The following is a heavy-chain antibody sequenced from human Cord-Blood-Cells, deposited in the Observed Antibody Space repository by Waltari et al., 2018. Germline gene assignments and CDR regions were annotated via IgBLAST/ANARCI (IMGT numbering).Heavy chain of an antibody. V-gene: IGHV3-30-3*01. CDR1: GFTFSSYA. D-gene: IGHD7-27*01. CDR3: ARDNWGSGRAFDI. Sequence: QVQLVESGGGVVQPGRSLRLSCAASGFTFSSYAMQWVRQAPGKGLEWVAVISYDGSNKYYADSVKGRFTISRDNSKNTLYLQMNSLRAEDTAVYYCARDNWGSGRAFDIWGQGTMVTVSS. CDR2: ISYDGSNK. J-gene: IGHJ3*02.